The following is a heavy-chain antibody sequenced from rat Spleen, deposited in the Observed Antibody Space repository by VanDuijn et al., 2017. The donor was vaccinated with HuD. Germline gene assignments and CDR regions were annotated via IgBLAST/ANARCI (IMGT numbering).Heavy chain of an antibody. CDR2: INSAGST. CDR1: GYSITSNYR. CDR3: AKTTVAYYYVMDA. D-gene: IGHD1-3*01. V-gene: IGHV3-3*01. J-gene: IGHJ4*01. Sequence: EVQLQESGPGLVKPSQSLSLTCSVTGYSITSNYRWNWIRKFPGNKLEWMGYINSAGSTNYNPSLKSRISITRDTSRNQFFLQLNSVTTEDTATYYCAKTTVAYYYVMDAWGQGASVTVSS.